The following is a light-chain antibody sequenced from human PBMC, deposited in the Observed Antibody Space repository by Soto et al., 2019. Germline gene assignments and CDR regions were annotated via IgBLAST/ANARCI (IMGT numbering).Light chain of an antibody. V-gene: IGLV6-57*04. CDR1: SGSIANNY. CDR2: ENN. CDR3: QSYDSDVVV. Sequence: NFMLTQPHSVSESPGKTLSISCTRSSGSIANNYVQWYQQRPGSAPTTVIYENNQRLSGVPDRFSGSTDGSSNSASLTIYGLQTEDEADYYCQSYDSDVVVFGGGTQLTVL. J-gene: IGLJ2*01.